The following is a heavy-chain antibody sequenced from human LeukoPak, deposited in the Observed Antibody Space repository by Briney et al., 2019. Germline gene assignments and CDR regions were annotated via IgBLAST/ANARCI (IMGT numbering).Heavy chain of an antibody. V-gene: IGHV4-39*01. D-gene: IGHD6-6*01. CDR2: IYYTGST. J-gene: IGHJ4*02. Sequence: SETLSLTCTVSGGSISSSDYYWGWIRQSPGKGLEWIGSIYYTGSTYYNPSLKSRVTISVDTSKNRFSLILSSVTAADTAVYYCARRQYSSSPGPVDYWGQGTLVTVSS. CDR1: GGSISSSDYY. CDR3: ARRQYSSSPGPVDY.